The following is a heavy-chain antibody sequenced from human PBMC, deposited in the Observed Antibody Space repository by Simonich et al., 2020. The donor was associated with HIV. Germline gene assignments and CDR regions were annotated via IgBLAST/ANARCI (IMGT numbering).Heavy chain of an antibody. D-gene: IGHD1-1*01. CDR2: LSAYNGNT. V-gene: IGHV1-18*01. CDR3: AREGTGTRYSFDL. Sequence: QVQLVQSGAEVKKPGASVKVSCKASGYSFTTYCINWVRQAPGQGLEWMGWLSAYNGNTNYAQKFQGRVTMTTGTSTNTAYMELRSLRSDDTAVYYCAREGTGTRYSFDLWGQGTLVTVSS. CDR1: GYSFTTYC. J-gene: IGHJ5*02.